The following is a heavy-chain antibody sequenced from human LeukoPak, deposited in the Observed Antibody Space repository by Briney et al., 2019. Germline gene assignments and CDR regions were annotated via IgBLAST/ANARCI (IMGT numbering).Heavy chain of an antibody. J-gene: IGHJ4*02. V-gene: IGHV4-34*01. Sequence: SETLSLTCAVYGGSFSGCYWSWIRQPPGKGLEWIGEINHSGSTNYNPSLKSRVTISVDTSKNQFSLKLSSVTAADTAVYYCARIRWYSSGWGYYFDYWGQGTLVTVSS. CDR3: ARIRWYSSGWGYYFDY. CDR2: INHSGST. D-gene: IGHD6-19*01. CDR1: GGSFSGCY.